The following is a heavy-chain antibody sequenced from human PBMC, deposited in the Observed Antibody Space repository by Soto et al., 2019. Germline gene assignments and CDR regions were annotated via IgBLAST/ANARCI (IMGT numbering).Heavy chain of an antibody. CDR3: AKWADYYDSSGYYC. J-gene: IGHJ4*02. CDR1: GFTFSLYG. CDR2: VSASRGNT. V-gene: IGHV3-23*01. Sequence: GGSLRLSCAASGFTFSLYGMSWVRQAPGKGLEWVSTVSASRGNTYYADSVKGRFTISRDNSKNTLYLQMNSLRAEDTAVYYCAKWADYYDSSGYYCWGQGTLVTVS. D-gene: IGHD3-22*01.